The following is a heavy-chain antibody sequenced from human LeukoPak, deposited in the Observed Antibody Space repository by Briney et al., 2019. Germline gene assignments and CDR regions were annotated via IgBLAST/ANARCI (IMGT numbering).Heavy chain of an antibody. V-gene: IGHV1-69*05. Sequence: SVKVSCKASGGTFSSYAISWVRQAPGQGLEWMGGIIPIFGTANYAQKFQGRVTITTDESTSTAYMELSSLRSEDTAVYYCARGGYGDYVSDFDYWGQGTLVTVSS. J-gene: IGHJ4*02. CDR1: GGTFSSYA. D-gene: IGHD4-17*01. CDR3: ARGGYGDYVSDFDY. CDR2: IIPIFGTA.